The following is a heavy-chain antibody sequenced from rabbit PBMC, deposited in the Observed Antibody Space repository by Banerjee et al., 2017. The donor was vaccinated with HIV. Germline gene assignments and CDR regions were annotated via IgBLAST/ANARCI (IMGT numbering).Heavy chain of an antibody. D-gene: IGHD3-1*01. CDR2: IYTSISGT. CDR3: ARDGVGYTFDLEL. Sequence: QSLEESGGDLVKPGASLTLTCTASGIDFSDSHYMCWVRQAPGKGLEWIACIYTSISGTAYASWAKGRFTISKTSSTTVTLQMTSLTAADTATYFCARDGVGYTFDLELWGQGTLVTVS. V-gene: IGHV1S40*01. CDR1: GIDFSDSHY. J-gene: IGHJ4*01.